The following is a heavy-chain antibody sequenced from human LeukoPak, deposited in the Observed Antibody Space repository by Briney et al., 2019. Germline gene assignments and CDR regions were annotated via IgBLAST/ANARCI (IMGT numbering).Heavy chain of an antibody. CDR2: INHSGST. CDR1: GGSFSGYY. D-gene: IGHD3-3*01. CDR3: ARGLVFWSGYYFGY. V-gene: IGHV4-34*01. Sequence: SETLSLTCAVYGGSFSGYYWSWIRQPPGKGLEWIGEINHSGSTNHNPSLKSRVTISVDTSKNQFSLKLSSVTAADTAVYYCARGLVFWSGYYFGYWGQGTLVTVSS. J-gene: IGHJ4*02.